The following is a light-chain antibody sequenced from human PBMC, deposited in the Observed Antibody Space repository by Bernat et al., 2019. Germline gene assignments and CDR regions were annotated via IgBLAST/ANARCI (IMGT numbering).Light chain of an antibody. V-gene: IGKV1-9*01. J-gene: IGKJ4*01. CDR1: QVISLY. Sequence: INCRVSQVISLYLKRYQQKPGKAPKVLIYSANRLTSGVPSRFRGSGSGTEFTLTITSLQAEDFATYYCQQYNELLSFCVGTKVDIK. CDR2: SAN. CDR3: QQYNELLS.